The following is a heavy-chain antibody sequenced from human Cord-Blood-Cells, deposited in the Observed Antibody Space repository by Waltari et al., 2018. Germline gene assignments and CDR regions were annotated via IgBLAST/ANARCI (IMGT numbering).Heavy chain of an antibody. CDR1: GYTFTSYA. D-gene: IGHD3-9*01. CDR2: INAGNGNT. CDR3: ARAPLDLPYNWFDP. V-gene: IGHV1-3*01. Sequence: QVQLVQSGAEVKKPGASVKVSCKASGYTFTSYAMHWLHQAPGQRLEWMGWINAGNGNTKYSQKFQGRVTITRDTSASTAYMELSSLRSEDTAVYYCARAPLDLPYNWFDPWGQGTLVTVSS. J-gene: IGHJ5*02.